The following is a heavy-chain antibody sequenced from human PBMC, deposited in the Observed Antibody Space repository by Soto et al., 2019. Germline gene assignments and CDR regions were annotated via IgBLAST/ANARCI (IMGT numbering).Heavy chain of an antibody. Sequence: QVQLVQSGAEVKKPGSSVKVSCKASGGTFSSYSINWVRQAPGQGIEWMGEIIPIFGTANYAQKFQGRVTITADEATSTAYMELSSLRSEDTAVYYCARDGGRHSGGIDYGGEGTLVTVSS. CDR2: IIPIFGTA. V-gene: IGHV1-69*01. D-gene: IGHD1-26*01. J-gene: IGHJ4*02. CDR3: ARDGGRHSGGIDY. CDR1: GGTFSSYS.